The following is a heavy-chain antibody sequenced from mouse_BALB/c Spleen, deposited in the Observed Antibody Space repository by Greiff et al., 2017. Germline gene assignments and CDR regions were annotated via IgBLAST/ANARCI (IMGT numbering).Heavy chain of an antibody. CDR3: ASFITTATAWFAY. D-gene: IGHD1-2*01. J-gene: IGHJ3*01. Sequence: QVQLKESGPGLVAPSQSLSITCTVSGFSLTGYGVNWVRQPPGKGLEWLGMIWGDGSTDYNSALKSRLSISKDNSKSQVFLKMNSLQTDDTARYYCASFITTATAWFAYWGQGTLVTVSA. CDR2: IWGDGST. V-gene: IGHV2-6-7*01. CDR1: GFSLTGYG.